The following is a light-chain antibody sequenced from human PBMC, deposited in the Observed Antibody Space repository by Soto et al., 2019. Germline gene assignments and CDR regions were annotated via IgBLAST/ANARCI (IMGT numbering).Light chain of an antibody. CDR3: SSYTSSTAYV. Sequence: SLTPPASVSGSPGPSRTSSFSGTSSDAGGYNYVSWYQLHPGKAPKPLSYEVSNRPSGVSNRFSGSKSGNTACLTISGLQAEDEADYYCSSYTSSTAYVFGTGTKVTVL. CDR1: SSDAGGYNY. V-gene: IGLV2-14*01. J-gene: IGLJ1*01. CDR2: EVS.